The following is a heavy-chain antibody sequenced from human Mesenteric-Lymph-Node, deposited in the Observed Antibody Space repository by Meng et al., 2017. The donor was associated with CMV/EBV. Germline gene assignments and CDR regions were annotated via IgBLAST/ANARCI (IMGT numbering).Heavy chain of an antibody. CDR1: GYTFTGYY. Sequence: ASVKVSCKASGYTFTGYYMHWVRQAPGQGLEWMGWISAYNGNTNYEQKLQGRVTMTTDTSTSTAYMELRSLRSDDTAVYYCARGGYCSSTSCRYYYYYGMDVWGQGTTVTVSS. D-gene: IGHD2-2*01. CDR2: ISAYNGNT. J-gene: IGHJ6*02. V-gene: IGHV1-18*04. CDR3: ARGGYCSSTSCRYYYYYGMDV.